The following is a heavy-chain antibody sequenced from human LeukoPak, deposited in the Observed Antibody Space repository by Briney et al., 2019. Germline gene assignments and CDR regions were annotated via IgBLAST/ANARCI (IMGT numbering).Heavy chain of an antibody. CDR3: AKGPASTIFGVVPFDY. V-gene: IGHV3-23*01. Sequence: PGGSLRLSWVASGFTFSSDAMSWVRQTPGKGLEWVSDISGGGGSTDYADSVKGRFTISRDNSKNTLYLQMNSLRAENTAVYYCAKGPASTIFGVVPFDYWGQGILVTVPS. CDR2: ISGGGGST. J-gene: IGHJ4*02. D-gene: IGHD3-3*01. CDR1: GFTFSSDA.